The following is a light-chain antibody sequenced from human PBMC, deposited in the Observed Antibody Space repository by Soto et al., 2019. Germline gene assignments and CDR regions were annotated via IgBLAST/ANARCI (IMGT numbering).Light chain of an antibody. CDR3: SSHGGIKNVV. CDR2: NTN. V-gene: IGLV8-61*01. Sequence: QTVVTQEPSFSVSPGGTVTLTCGLSSDSVSASHFPSWYQQTPGQAPRTLIYNTNTRSSGVPDRFSGSKSGNTASLTVSGLQAEDEADYYCSSHGGIKNVVFGGGTKLTVL. CDR1: SDSVSASHF. J-gene: IGLJ2*01.